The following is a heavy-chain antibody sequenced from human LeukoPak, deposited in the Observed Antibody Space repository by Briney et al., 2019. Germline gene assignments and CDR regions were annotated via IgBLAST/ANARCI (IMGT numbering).Heavy chain of an antibody. V-gene: IGHV3-21*01. CDR3: AELGITMIGGV. CDR1: GFTFETYN. CDR2: IRSYSSYI. D-gene: IGHD3-10*02. Sequence: GGSLKLSCLASGFTFETYNINWVRQAPGKGLEWVASIRSYSSYIHYGDSVKGRFTISRDDAKKSVYLQMDSLRADDTAVYYCAELGITMIGGVWGKGTTVTISS. J-gene: IGHJ6*04.